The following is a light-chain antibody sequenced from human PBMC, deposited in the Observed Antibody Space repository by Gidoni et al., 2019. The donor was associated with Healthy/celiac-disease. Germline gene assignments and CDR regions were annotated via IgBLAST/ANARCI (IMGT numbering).Light chain of an antibody. Sequence: EIVLTQSPGTLSLYPGERATLSCRARQSVSSSYLSWYQQKPGQAPRLLIYGASSRATGIPDRFSGSGSGTDFTLTISRLEPEDFAVYYCQQYGSSPRFGGGTKVEIK. V-gene: IGKV3-20*01. CDR1: QSVSSSY. CDR2: GAS. CDR3: QQYGSSPR. J-gene: IGKJ4*02.